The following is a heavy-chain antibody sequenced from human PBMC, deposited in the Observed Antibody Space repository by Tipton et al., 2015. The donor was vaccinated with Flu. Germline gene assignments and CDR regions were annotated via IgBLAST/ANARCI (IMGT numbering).Heavy chain of an antibody. CDR2: FSGSGGST. CDR1: GFTFSRYG. Sequence: SLRLSCAASGFTFSRYGMSWVRQAPGKGLEWVAAFSGSGGSTYFADSVKGRFTISRDHSKNTLYLQMNSLRAEDTAVYYCARDSGPGPTNGVWGQGTLVTVSS. J-gene: IGHJ4*02. V-gene: IGHV3-23*01. CDR3: ARDSGPGPTNGV. D-gene: IGHD1-26*01.